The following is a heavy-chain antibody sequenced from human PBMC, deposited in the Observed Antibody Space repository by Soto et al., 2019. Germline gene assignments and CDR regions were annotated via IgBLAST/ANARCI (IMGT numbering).Heavy chain of an antibody. D-gene: IGHD1-20*01. V-gene: IGHV4-59*01. CDR3: ARTCALYNWNDAFDI. CDR1: GGSISSYY. CDR2: IYYSGST. Sequence: SETLSLTCTVSGGSISSYYWSWIRQPPGKGLEWIEYIYYSGSTNYNPSLKSRVTISVDTSKNQFSLKLSSVTAADTSVYSCARTCALYNWNDAFDIWGQGTMVTVSS. J-gene: IGHJ3*02.